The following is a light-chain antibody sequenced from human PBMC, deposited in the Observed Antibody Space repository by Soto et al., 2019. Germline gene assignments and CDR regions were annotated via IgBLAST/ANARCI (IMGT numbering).Light chain of an antibody. CDR3: PQRYSNPPP. CDR2: AAS. Sequence: RMNLSPSSLSASEGDRVTIACRASQSISSYLNWYQQKPGKAPKLLIYAASSLQSGVPSRFSGSGSGTDFALTITSLQPEDFATYYCPQRYSNPPPFGQGTRLENK. J-gene: IGKJ5*01. V-gene: IGKV1-39*01. CDR1: QSISSY.